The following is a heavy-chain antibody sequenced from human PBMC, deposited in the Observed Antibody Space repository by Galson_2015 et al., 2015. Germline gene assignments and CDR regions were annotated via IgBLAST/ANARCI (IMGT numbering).Heavy chain of an antibody. Sequence: TLSLTCTVSGGSISSGGYYWSWIRQHPGKGLEWIGYIYYSGSTYYNPSLKSRVTISVDTSKNQFSLKLSSVTAADTAVYYCASQSRGHDAFDIWGQGTMVTVSS. D-gene: IGHD3-10*01. J-gene: IGHJ3*02. V-gene: IGHV4-30-4*08. CDR3: ASQSRGHDAFDI. CDR1: GGSISSGGYY. CDR2: IYYSGST.